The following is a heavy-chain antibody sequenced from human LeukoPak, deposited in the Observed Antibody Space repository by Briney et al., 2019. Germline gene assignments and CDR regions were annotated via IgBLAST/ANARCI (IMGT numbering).Heavy chain of an antibody. CDR1: GGSISSYY. D-gene: IGHD6-13*01. J-gene: IGHJ4*02. CDR2: IYTSGST. V-gene: IGHV4-4*07. CDR3: SIIAAAGIHPDY. Sequence: SETLSLTCTVSGGSISSYYWSWIRQPAGKGLEWIGRIYTSGSTNYNPSLKSRVTMSVDTSKNQFSLKLSSVTAADTAVYYCSIIAAAGIHPDYWGQGTLVTVSS.